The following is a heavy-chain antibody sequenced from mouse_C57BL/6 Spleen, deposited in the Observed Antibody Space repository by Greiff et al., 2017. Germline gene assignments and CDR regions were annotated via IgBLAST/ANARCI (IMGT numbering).Heavy chain of an antibody. CDR3: ARVTYYYYSSNYHAMDY. CDR2: IWWDDDK. J-gene: IGHJ4*01. Sequence: VKLMESGPGILQPSQTLSLTCSFSGFSLSTFGMGVGWIRQPSGKGLEWLAHIWWDDDKYYNPALKRRLTNSKDTSKNQVFLKIANVDTADTATYYCARVTYYYYSSNYHAMDYWGQGTSVTVSS. V-gene: IGHV8-8*01. CDR1: GFSLSTFGMG. D-gene: IGHD1-1*01.